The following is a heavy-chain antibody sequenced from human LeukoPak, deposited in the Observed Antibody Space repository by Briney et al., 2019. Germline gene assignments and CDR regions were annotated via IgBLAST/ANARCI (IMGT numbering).Heavy chain of an antibody. CDR3: ARETLYYYYGMDV. V-gene: IGHV3-53*01. Sequence: GGSLRLSCAASGFIVSSNYMSWVRQAPGKGLEWVSVIYSGGSTYYADSVKGRFTISRDNSKNTLYLQMNSLRAEDTAVYYCARETLYYYYGMDVWSQGTTVTVSS. CDR1: GFIVSSNY. J-gene: IGHJ6*02. CDR2: IYSGGST.